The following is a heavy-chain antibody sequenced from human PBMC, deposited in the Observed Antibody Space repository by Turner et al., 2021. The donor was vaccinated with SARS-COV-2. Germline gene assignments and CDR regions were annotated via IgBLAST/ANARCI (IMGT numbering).Heavy chain of an antibody. CDR1: GFTLSRYG. D-gene: IGHD3-22*01. J-gene: IGHJ3*02. V-gene: IGHV3-33*01. CDR2: IWYDGSNK. Sequence: QVQLVESGGGVVQPGRSLRPSCAASGFTLSRYGMHWVRQAPGKGLEWVAVIWYDGSNKYYADSVKGRFTISRDNSKNTLYLQMNSLRAEDTAVYYCARDHYYDSSGYTLDAFDIWGQGTMVTISS. CDR3: ARDHYYDSSGYTLDAFDI.